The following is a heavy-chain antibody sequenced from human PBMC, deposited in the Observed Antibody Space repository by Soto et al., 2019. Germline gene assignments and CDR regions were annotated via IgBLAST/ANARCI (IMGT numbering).Heavy chain of an antibody. D-gene: IGHD3-3*01. CDR1: GFSFGTYW. J-gene: IGHJ4*02. CDR2: IKQDGSER. Sequence: HPGGSLRLSCAVSGFSFGTYWMSWVRQAPGKGLEWLASIKQDGSERYYLDSVKGRFTISRDNAKDSLSLQMNSLRGEDTAFYYCARDVGPITIFGEALSGYFDFWGQGXLVTVSS. CDR3: ARDVGPITIFGEALSGYFDF. V-gene: IGHV3-7*03.